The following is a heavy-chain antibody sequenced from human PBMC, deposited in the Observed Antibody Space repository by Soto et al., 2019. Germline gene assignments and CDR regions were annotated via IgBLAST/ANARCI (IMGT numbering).Heavy chain of an antibody. Sequence: PGGSLRLSCAASGFTFSSDWMSWVRQAPGKGLEWVANIKQDGSEKYYVDSVKGRFTISRDNAKNSLYLQMNSLRAEDTAVYYCPKPLSHGGIVGATDAFDIWGQGTMVT. D-gene: IGHD1-26*01. CDR3: PKPLSHGGIVGATDAFDI. J-gene: IGHJ3*02. CDR2: IKQDGSEK. CDR1: GFTFSSDW. V-gene: IGHV3-7*01.